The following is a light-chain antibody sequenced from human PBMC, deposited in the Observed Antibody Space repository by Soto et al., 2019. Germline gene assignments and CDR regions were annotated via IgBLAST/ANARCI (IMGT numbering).Light chain of an antibody. CDR3: CSYTSSSTYV. J-gene: IGLJ1*01. Sequence: QSALTQPASVSGSPGQSITISCTGTSSDVGAYNYVSWYQQHPGKAPKLMIYDVSNRPSGVSNRFSGSKSGNTASLSISGPQAEDEAEYYCCSYTSSSTYVFGTGTKLTVL. CDR2: DVS. V-gene: IGLV2-14*03. CDR1: SSDVGAYNY.